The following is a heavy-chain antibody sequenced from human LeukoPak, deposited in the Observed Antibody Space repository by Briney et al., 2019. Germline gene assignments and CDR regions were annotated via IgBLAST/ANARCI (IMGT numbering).Heavy chain of an antibody. J-gene: IGHJ6*03. D-gene: IGHD3-16*01. CDR3: ARAGELKYMDV. Sequence: GGSLRLSCAASGFTFSSFNMNWVRQAPGKAMEWVSSITSSGTHIFYADSVRGRFTISRDNAKNSLYLQMDSLRPDDTAVYYCARAGELKYMDVWGKGTAVTVSS. V-gene: IGHV3-21*01. CDR1: GFTFSSFN. CDR2: ITSSGTHI.